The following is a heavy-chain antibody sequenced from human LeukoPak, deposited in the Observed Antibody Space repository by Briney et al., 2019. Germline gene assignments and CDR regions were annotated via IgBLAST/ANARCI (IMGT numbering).Heavy chain of an antibody. CDR1: RFSFSGAW. Sequence: GGSLRLSCGASRFSFSGAWMSWVRQAPGKGLEWVSYIPSSRSDILYADSVKGRFTISRDNAKNAIYLQMHSLRDEDTAVYYCARDHAWAFDIWGQGTMVTVSS. CDR2: IPSSRSDI. CDR3: ARDHAWAFDI. J-gene: IGHJ3*02. V-gene: IGHV3-48*02.